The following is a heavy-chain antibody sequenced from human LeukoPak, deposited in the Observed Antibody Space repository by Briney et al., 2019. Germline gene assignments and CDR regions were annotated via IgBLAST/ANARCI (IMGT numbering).Heavy chain of an antibody. D-gene: IGHD2-15*01. CDR3: ARGGIVVVVAATPENWFDP. V-gene: IGHV4-34*01. CDR2: INHSGST. Sequence: SETLSLTCAVYGGSFGGYYWSWIRQPPGKGLEWIGEINHSGSTNYNPSLKSRVTISVDTSKNQFSLKLSSVTAADTAVYYCARGGIVVVVAATPENWFDPWGQGTLVTVSS. J-gene: IGHJ5*02. CDR1: GGSFGGYY.